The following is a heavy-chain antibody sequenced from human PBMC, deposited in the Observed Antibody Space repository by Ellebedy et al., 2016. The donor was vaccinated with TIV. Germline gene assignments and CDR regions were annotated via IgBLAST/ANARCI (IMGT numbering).Heavy chain of an antibody. D-gene: IGHD2/OR15-2a*01. CDR1: GFTFSRYW. CDR2: LNSDGSRT. V-gene: IGHV3-74*01. CDR3: ARDSDYLPGYYYGMDV. J-gene: IGHJ6*02. Sequence: PGGSLRLSCAASGFTFSRYWMHWVRQAPGKGLVWVSLLNSDGSRTTYADSVKGRFTISRDNAKNTLYLQMNRLRAEDTAVYYCARDSDYLPGYYYGMDVWGQGTTVTVSS.